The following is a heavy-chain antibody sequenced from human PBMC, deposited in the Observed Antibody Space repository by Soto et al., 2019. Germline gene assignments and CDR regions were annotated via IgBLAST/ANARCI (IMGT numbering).Heavy chain of an antibody. D-gene: IGHD6-6*01. V-gene: IGHV4-61*01. J-gene: IGHJ6*02. CDR2: IYYSGST. CDR3: ARADLGYSSSSDYYYGMDV. CDR1: GGSVSSGSYY. Sequence: SETLSLTCTVSGGSVSSGSYYLSWIRQPPGKGLEWIGYIYYSGSTNYNPSLKSRVTISVDTSKNQFSLKLSSVTAADTAVYYCARADLGYSSSSDYYYGMDVWGQGTTVTVSS.